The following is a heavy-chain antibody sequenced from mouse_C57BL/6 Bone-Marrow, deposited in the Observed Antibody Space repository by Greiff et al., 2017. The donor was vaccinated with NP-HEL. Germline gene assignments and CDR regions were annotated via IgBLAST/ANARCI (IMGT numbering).Heavy chain of an antibody. CDR3: ARALWLRRAY. Sequence: EVHLVESGGGLVKPGGSLKLSCAASGFTFSSYAMSWVRQTPEKRLEWVATISDGGSYTDYPDNVKGRFTISRDNAKNNLYLQMSLLKSEDTAMYYCARALWLRRAYWGQGTLVTVSA. CDR2: ISDGGSYT. CDR1: GFTFSSYA. J-gene: IGHJ3*01. V-gene: IGHV5-4*01. D-gene: IGHD2-2*01.